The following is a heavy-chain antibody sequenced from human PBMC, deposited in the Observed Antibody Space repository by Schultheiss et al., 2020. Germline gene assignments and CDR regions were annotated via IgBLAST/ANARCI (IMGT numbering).Heavy chain of an antibody. Sequence: GESLKISCAASGFSFSRYSMNWVRQAPGKGLEWVASISFSSTYIFYADSVKGRFTISRDNAKNSLLLQMNSLRAEDTAVYYCASLPGIANYWGRGTLVTVSS. CDR1: GFSFSRYS. J-gene: IGHJ4*02. V-gene: IGHV3-21*01. CDR3: ASLPGIANY. CDR2: ISFSSTYI. D-gene: IGHD6-13*01.